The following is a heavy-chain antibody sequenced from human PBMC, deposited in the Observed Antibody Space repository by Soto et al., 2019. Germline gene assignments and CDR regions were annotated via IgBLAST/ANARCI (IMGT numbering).Heavy chain of an antibody. Sequence: RGESLKISCKVSGYSFSNYWIGWVRQMPGKGLEWMGIIFPGDSDIKYSPSFQGQVTISADKSISTAHLQWSSLKASDTATYYCGRFGIGGSRGCRYFLSFHYYGKYVWGQGTKVTVCS. CDR1: GYSFSNYW. J-gene: IGHJ6*02. V-gene: IGHV5-51*01. CDR3: GRFGIGGSRGCRYFLSFHYYGKYV. CDR2: IFPGDSDI. D-gene: IGHD2-15*01.